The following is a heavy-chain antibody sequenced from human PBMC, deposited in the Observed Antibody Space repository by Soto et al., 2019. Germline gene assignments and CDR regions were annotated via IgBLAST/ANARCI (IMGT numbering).Heavy chain of an antibody. V-gene: IGHV1-46*01. CDR3: ARDSTHAY. CDR1: GYTFTSYY. Sequence: ASVKVSCKASGYTFTSYYMHWVRQAPGQGLEWMGIINPSGGGTSYAQKFQDRVTMTWDTSTSTVYMELSSLRSEDTAMYYCARDSTHAYWGQATLVTVSS. J-gene: IGHJ4*02. CDR2: INPSGGGT.